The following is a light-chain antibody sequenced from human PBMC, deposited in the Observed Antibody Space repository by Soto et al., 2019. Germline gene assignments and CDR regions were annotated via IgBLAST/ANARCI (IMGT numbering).Light chain of an antibody. J-gene: IGKJ2*01. CDR3: QQYGSSPMYT. CDR1: QSISTY. Sequence: DIQMTQSPSSLSASVGDRVTITCRASQSISTYLNWFQQEPGKAPKLLIYASSTLQGGVPSRFSGSGSGSEFTLTISSLESEDFAVYYCQQYGSSPMYTFGQGTKLEIK. V-gene: IGKV1-39*01. CDR2: ASS.